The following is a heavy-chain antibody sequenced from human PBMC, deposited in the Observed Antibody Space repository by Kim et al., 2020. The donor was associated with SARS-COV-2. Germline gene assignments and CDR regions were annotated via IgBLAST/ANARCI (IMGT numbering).Heavy chain of an antibody. CDR2: IKSKTDGGTT. CDR1: GFTFSNAW. Sequence: GGSLRLSCAASGFTFSNAWMSWVRQAPGKGLEWVGRIKSKTDGGTTDYAAPVKGRFTISRDDSKNTLYLQMNSLKTEDTAVYYCTTAETYYYDSSGYSRFDYWGQGTLVTVSS. CDR3: TTAETYYYDSSGYSRFDY. V-gene: IGHV3-15*01. D-gene: IGHD3-22*01. J-gene: IGHJ4*02.